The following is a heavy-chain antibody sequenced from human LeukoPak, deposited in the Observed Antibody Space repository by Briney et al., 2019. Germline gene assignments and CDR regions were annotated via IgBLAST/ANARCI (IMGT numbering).Heavy chain of an antibody. D-gene: IGHD6-19*01. CDR2: INPNSGGT. J-gene: IGHJ4*02. CDR3: ARIPHSSGHADY. V-gene: IGHV1-2*02. Sequence: ASVKVSCKASGGTFSSYAISWVRQAPGQGLEWMGWINPNSGGTNYAQKFQGRVTMTRDTSISTAYMELSRLRSDDTAVYYCARIPHSSGHADYWGQGTLVTVSS. CDR1: GGTFSSYA.